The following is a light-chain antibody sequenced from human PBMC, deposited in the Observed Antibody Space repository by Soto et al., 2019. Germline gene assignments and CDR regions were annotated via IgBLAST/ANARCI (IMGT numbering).Light chain of an antibody. CDR2: DVS. Sequence: QPALTQPPSVSGSPGQSVAISCTGTGSDVGTFNRVSWYQQSPGTAPKLMIYDVSDRPSGVPDRFSGSKSGNTASLTISGLQAEDEADYYCSSYTSSSTYVFGTGTKVTVL. J-gene: IGLJ1*01. CDR3: SSYTSSSTYV. V-gene: IGLV2-18*02. CDR1: GSDVGTFNR.